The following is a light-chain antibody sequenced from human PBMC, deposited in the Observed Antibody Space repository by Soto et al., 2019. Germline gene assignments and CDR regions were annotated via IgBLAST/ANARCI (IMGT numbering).Light chain of an antibody. J-gene: IGLJ1*01. CDR1: GSDVGGYKY. CDR3: SSYASSSPFV. CDR2: DVS. Sequence: QSVLTQPASVSGSPGQSLTISCTGNGSDVGGYKYVSWYQQLPGKAPKLMIYDVSYRPSGVSDRFSGSKSGNTASLIISGLQAEDEADYYCSSYASSSPFVFGTGTKVTV. V-gene: IGLV2-14*01.